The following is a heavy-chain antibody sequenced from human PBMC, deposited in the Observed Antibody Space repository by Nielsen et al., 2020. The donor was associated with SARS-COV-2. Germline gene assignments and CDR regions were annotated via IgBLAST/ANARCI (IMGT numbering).Heavy chain of an antibody. CDR3: AGGGSWELPGYYGMDV. CDR1: GGSFSGYY. J-gene: IGHJ6*02. D-gene: IGHD1-26*01. Sequence: SETLSLTCAVYGGSFSGYYWSWIRQPPGKGLEWIGEINHSGSTNYNPSLKSRDTISVDTSKNQFSLKLSSVTAADTAVYYCAGGGSWELPGYYGMDVWGQGTTVTVSS. V-gene: IGHV4-34*01. CDR2: INHSGST.